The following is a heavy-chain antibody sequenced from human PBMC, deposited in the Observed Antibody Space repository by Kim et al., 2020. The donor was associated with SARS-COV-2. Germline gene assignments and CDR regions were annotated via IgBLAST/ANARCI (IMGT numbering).Heavy chain of an antibody. CDR1: GYTFTSYD. CDR2: MNPNSGNT. CDR3: ARGRDYDYGMDV. D-gene: IGHD3-10*01. J-gene: IGHJ6*02. Sequence: ASVKVSCKASGYTFTSYDINWVRQATGQGLEWMGWMNPNSGNTGYAQKFQGRVTMTRNTSISTAYMELSSLRSEETAVYYCARGRDYDYGMDVWGQGTTVTVSS. V-gene: IGHV1-8*01.